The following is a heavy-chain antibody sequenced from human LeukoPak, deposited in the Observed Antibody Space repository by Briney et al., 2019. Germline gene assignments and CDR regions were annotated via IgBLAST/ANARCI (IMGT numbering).Heavy chain of an antibody. CDR2: MNHLLTT. CDR1: GGSISSGDYY. CDR3: ARVVGNTNFDS. Sequence: SETLSLTCTVSGGSISSGDYYWSWIRQPPGKGLEWIGHMNHLLTTNYNPSLESRVTISVDKSKSHFSLKVTSVTAADTAIYYCARVVGNTNFDSWGQGALVTVSS. V-gene: IGHV4-61*03. D-gene: IGHD2-21*01. J-gene: IGHJ4*02.